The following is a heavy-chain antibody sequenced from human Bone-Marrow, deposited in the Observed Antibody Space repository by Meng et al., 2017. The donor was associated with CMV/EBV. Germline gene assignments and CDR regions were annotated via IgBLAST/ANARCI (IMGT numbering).Heavy chain of an antibody. V-gene: IGHV3-9*01. D-gene: IGHD2-15*01. CDR3: AKDHAASYYYNAVDV. CDR2: ISWNSGSI. Sequence: GGSLRLSCAVSGFTFDDYAMHWVRQAPGKGLEWVSGISWNSGSIGYADSVKGRFVISRDNAKNSLYLQMNSLRGEDTALYYCAKDHAASYYYNAVDVWGQGTTVTVSS. CDR1: GFTFDDYA. J-gene: IGHJ6*02.